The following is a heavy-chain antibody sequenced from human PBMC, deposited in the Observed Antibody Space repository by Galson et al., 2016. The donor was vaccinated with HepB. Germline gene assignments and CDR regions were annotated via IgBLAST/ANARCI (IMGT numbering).Heavy chain of an antibody. J-gene: IGHJ4*02. V-gene: IGHV4-30-4*01. CDR2: ISDSETS. CDR1: GVSISSDDYY. Sequence: TPSLTCSVSGVSISSDDYYWNWIRQSPGKGLEWIGYISDSETSHFNPSLKSRITMSVDTSKNHVSLNLTSVTAADTAVYYCASLPAPRGDYFYFDYWGQGTLVTVSS. D-gene: IGHD4-17*01. CDR3: ASLPAPRGDYFYFDY.